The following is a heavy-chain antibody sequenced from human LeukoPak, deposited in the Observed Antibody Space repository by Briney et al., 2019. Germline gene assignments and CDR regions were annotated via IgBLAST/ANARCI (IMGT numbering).Heavy chain of an antibody. Sequence: ASVRVSCKASGYTFSGYNIHWVRQAPGQGLEWMGWINPNNGATHYAQKFQGGVTMIRDTSITTFYMEVSSLRSDDTACYYCARYNWNDVVSALDSWGQETLVTVSS. V-gene: IGHV1-2*02. CDR1: GYTFSGYN. CDR3: ARYNWNDVVSALDS. D-gene: IGHD1-1*01. CDR2: INPNNGAT. J-gene: IGHJ4*02.